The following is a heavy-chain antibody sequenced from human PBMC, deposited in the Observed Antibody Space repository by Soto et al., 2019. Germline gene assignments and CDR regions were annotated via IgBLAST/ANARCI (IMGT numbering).Heavy chain of an antibody. D-gene: IGHD6-13*01. CDR3: ARVGQHLAPSD. J-gene: IGHJ4*02. V-gene: IGHV1-18*04. CDR1: GYTFTSYG. Sequence: QVQLVQSGGEVKKPGASVKVSCKASGYTFTSYGISWVRQAPGQGLEWMGWISAYNGNTNYAPKLQGRGTMTTDTSTITGYMDMRSLRSDYSAVYYCARVGQHLAPSDWGQGTLVTVSS. CDR2: ISAYNGNT.